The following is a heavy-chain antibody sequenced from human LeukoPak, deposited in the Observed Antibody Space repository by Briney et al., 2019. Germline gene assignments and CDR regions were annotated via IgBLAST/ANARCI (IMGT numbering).Heavy chain of an antibody. CDR3: AKFKSGTGFDY. CDR2: ISSSDEK. J-gene: IGHJ4*02. Sequence: PSETLSLTCVVSGASITTTSFSWAWIRQPPGQDLEWIATISSSDEKYYNPSLMSRVTISPDTSKNRFSLEVTSVTAADTGLFYCAKFKSGTGFDYWGQGILVIVSS. V-gene: IGHV4-39*01. D-gene: IGHD1-26*01. CDR1: GASITTTSFS.